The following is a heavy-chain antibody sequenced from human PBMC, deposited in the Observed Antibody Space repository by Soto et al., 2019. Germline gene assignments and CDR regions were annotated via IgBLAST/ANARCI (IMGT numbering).Heavy chain of an antibody. J-gene: IGHJ4*02. Sequence: VASVKVSCKASGYTFTDYYIHWVRQAPGQRLEWIGWLVVGSGNTHYAQHFQERVTLTRDMSTGTAYMELSSLRSEDTAVYYCAAVPVLRFLKWLPAYFDYWGQGTLVTVSS. V-gene: IGHV1-58*02. D-gene: IGHD3-3*01. CDR3: AAVPVLRFLKWLPAYFDY. CDR1: GYTFTDYY. CDR2: LVVGSGNT.